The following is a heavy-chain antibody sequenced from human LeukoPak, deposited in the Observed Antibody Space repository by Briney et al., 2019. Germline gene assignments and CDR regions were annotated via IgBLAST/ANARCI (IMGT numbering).Heavy chain of an antibody. V-gene: IGHV3-74*01. D-gene: IGHD7-27*01. J-gene: IGHJ4*02. CDR3: ARGGWGTAIDY. CDR1: GFTSSGYW. Sequence: PGGPLRISCAASGFTSSGYWMHCVRQPPGKGLVWVSYIRNDGSGTSYADSVKGRFTISRDTATNTAGLRMDSLRTEHTGVYYCARGGWGTAIDYLGQGTLVTVSS. CDR2: IRNDGSGT.